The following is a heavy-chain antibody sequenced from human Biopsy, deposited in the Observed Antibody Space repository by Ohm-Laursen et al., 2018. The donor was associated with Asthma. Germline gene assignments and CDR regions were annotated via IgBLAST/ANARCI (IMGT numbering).Heavy chain of an antibody. Sequence: GSLRLSCAASGFTFSSYAMSWVRQTPDRGLEWVSGISTSGGSKYYADSVEGRFTLSRDNSKTTLSLQMNSLTEGDTAVYYCVKALGGGDGFDVWGLGTTVTVSS. V-gene: IGHV3-23*01. CDR1: GFTFSSYA. CDR2: ISTSGGSK. J-gene: IGHJ3*01. CDR3: VKALGGGDGFDV.